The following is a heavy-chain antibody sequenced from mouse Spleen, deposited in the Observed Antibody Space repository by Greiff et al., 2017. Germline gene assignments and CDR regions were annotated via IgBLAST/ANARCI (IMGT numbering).Heavy chain of an antibody. CDR2: INPSSGYT. D-gene: IGHD2-4*01. CDR1: GYTFTSYW. CDR3: ARGAYDYLYYFDY. V-gene: IGHV1-7*01. Sequence: QVQLQQSGAELAKPGASVKLSCKASGYTFTSYWMHWVKQRPGQGLEWIGYINPSSGYTKYNQKFKDKATLTADKSSSTAYMQLSSLTYEDSAVYYCARGAYDYLYYFDYWGQGTTLTVSS. J-gene: IGHJ2*01.